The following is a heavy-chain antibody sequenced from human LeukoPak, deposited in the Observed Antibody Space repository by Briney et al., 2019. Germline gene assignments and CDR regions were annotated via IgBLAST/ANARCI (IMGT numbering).Heavy chain of an antibody. J-gene: IGHJ4*02. CDR3: ARDPPLAPLVVAVPDHY. Sequence: ASVTVSFKASGYTFTGYYMHWVRQAPGQGLEWMGWINPNSGGTNYAQKFQGRVTMTRDTSISTAYMELSRLRSDDTAVYYCARDPPLAPLVVAVPDHYWGQGTLVTVSS. CDR1: GYTFTGYY. CDR2: INPNSGGT. D-gene: IGHD2-15*01. V-gene: IGHV1-2*02.